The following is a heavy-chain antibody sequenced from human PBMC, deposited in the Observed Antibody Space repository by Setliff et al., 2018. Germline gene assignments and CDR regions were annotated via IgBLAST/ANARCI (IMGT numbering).Heavy chain of an antibody. V-gene: IGHV4-39*01. CDR3: ARHFYPPDFFAH. CDR2: RYYTGAT. CDR1: GVDVIERLYY. J-gene: IGHJ4*02. D-gene: IGHD3-3*01. Sequence: SETLSLTCSASGVDVIERLYYWSWVRQSPGKGLEWVGTRYYTGATFYNPSLESRVAVSLDASEKKFSLNLRSVTTADTAVYYCARHFYPPDFFAHWGQGLLVTVSS.